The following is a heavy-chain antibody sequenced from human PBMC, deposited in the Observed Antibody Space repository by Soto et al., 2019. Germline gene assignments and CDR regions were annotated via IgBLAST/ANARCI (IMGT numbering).Heavy chain of an antibody. J-gene: IGHJ6*02. CDR1: GFTFSSYE. CDR3: ARDFRRVAGSMYYYYGMDV. CDR2: ISSSGSTI. Sequence: VQLVESGGGLVQPGGSLRLSCAASGFTFSSYEMNWVRQAPGKGLEWVSYISSSGSTIYYADSVKGRFTISRDNAKNSLYLQMNSLRAEDTAVYYCARDFRRVAGSMYYYYGMDVWGQGTTVTVSS. V-gene: IGHV3-48*03. D-gene: IGHD6-19*01.